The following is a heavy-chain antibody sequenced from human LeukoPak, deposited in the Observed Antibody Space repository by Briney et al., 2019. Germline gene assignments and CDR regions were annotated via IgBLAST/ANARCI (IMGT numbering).Heavy chain of an antibody. CDR1: GFTLTELS. J-gene: IGHJ4*02. CDR3: ARGSRPPLNYFDY. V-gene: IGHV1-24*01. D-gene: IGHD3-16*01. CDR2: FDPEESET. Sequence: SVKVSCKVSGFTLTELSMHWLRHTPGKGLEWMGGFDPEESETIYAQEFQGRLTMTDDTSTDTAYMELSRLRSEDTAVYFCARGSRPPLNYFDYWGQGTLVTVS.